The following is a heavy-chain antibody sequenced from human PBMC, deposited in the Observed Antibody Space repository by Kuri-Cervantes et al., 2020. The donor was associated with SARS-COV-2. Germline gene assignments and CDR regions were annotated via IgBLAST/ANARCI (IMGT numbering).Heavy chain of an antibody. V-gene: IGHV1-2*02. CDR2: INPKNNDT. CDR1: GYTFTGYY. J-gene: IGHJ6*02. Sequence: ASVKVSCKASGYTFTGYYMHWVRQAPGQGLEWMGWINPKNNDTNYAQNFHGRVTITRDTSISTAYMELSRLRSDDTAVYYCARDLDIVVVPSAPRGVYYAMDVWGQGTTVTVSS. D-gene: IGHD2-2*01. CDR3: ARDLDIVVVPSAPRGVYYAMDV.